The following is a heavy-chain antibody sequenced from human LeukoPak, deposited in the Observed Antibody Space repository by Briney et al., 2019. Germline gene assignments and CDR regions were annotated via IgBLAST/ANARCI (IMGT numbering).Heavy chain of an antibody. CDR3: ARVSWDSSTWYYLDY. D-gene: IGHD6-13*01. V-gene: IGHV3-7*01. Sequence: PGGSLRLSCAASGFTFSSYWMTWVRQAPGKGLKWVANIKQDGSEKYYVDSLKGRITISRDNAKNSLYLQMNSLRAEDTAVYYCARVSWDSSTWYYLDYWGQGTQVTVSS. J-gene: IGHJ4*02. CDR2: IKQDGSEK. CDR1: GFTFSSYW.